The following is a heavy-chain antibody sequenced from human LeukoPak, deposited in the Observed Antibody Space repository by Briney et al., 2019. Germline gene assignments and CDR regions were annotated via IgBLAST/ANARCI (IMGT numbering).Heavy chain of an antibody. CDR2: IYPAESDT. CDR1: GYSFTNNW. V-gene: IGHV5-51*01. D-gene: IGHD6-19*01. CDR3: ARPGYSSGLDY. J-gene: IGHJ4*02. Sequence: RGESLKISCKGSGYSFTNNWIGWVRQMPGKGLEWMGIIYPAESDTRYSPSFQGQVTISADKSISTAYLQWSSLKASDTAMYYCARPGYSSGLDYWGQGTLVTVSS.